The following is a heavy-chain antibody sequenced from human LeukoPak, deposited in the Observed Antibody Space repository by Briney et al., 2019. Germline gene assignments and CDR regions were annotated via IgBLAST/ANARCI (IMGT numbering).Heavy chain of an antibody. D-gene: IGHD2-2*01. V-gene: IGHV3-23*01. CDR3: AKAPGYCSSTSFRDY. Sequence: GGSLRLSCAASGFTFSSYAMSWVRQAPGKGLEWVSAISGSGGSTYYADSVKGRFTISGDNSKNTLYLQMNSLRPEDTAVYYCAKAPGYCSSTSFRDYWGQGTLVTVSS. CDR1: GFTFSSYA. CDR2: ISGSGGST. J-gene: IGHJ4*02.